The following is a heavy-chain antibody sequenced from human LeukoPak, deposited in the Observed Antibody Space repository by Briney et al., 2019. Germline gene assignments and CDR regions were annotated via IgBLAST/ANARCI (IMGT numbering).Heavy chain of an antibody. CDR1: GFTVSSNY. D-gene: IGHD3-22*01. Sequence: GSLRLSCAASGFTVSSNYMSWVRQAPGKGLEWVAVISYDGSNKYYADSVKGRFTISRDNSKNTLYLQMNSLRAEDTAVYYCAKDWDGSSGYYFGVSYFDYWGQGTLVTVSS. CDR2: ISYDGSNK. V-gene: IGHV3-30*18. J-gene: IGHJ4*02. CDR3: AKDWDGSSGYYFGVSYFDY.